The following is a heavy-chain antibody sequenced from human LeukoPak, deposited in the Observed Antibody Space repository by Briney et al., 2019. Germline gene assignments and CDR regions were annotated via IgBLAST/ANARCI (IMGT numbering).Heavy chain of an antibody. CDR3: ARELYDFWSGSPQNYYFDY. V-gene: IGHV1-69*05. D-gene: IGHD3-3*01. CDR1: GGTFSSYA. J-gene: IGHJ4*02. CDR2: IIPIFGTA. Sequence: SVKVSCKASGGTFSSYAISWMRQAPGQGLEWMGRIIPIFGTANYAQKFQGRVTITTDESTSTAYMELSSLRSEDTAVYYCARELYDFWSGSPQNYYFDYWGQGSLVTVSS.